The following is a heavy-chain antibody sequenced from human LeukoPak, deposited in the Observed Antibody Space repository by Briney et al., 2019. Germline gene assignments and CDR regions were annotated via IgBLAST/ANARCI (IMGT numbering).Heavy chain of an antibody. CDR2: IYYSRST. J-gene: IGHJ4*02. D-gene: IGHD3-22*01. V-gene: IGHV4-59*08. CDR3: AARRGYYYDSSPFDY. Sequence: SETLSLTCTVSGGSISSYYWGWIRQPPGKGLEWIGYIYYSRSTNYNPSLKSRVTISVDTSKNQFSLKLSSVTAADTAVYYCAARRGYYYDSSPFDYWGQGTLVTVSS. CDR1: GGSISSYY.